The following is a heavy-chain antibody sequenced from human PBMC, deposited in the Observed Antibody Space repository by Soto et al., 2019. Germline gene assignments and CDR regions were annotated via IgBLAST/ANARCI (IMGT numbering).Heavy chain of an antibody. CDR1: GGSISSGGYY. CDR2: IYYSGST. D-gene: IGHD3-22*01. J-gene: IGHJ4*02. CDR3: AREERDYLDSSGSLDY. V-gene: IGHV4-31*03. Sequence: SETLSLTCTVSGGSISSGGYYWTWIRQHPGKGLEWIGYIYYSGSTYYNPSLKSRVTISVDTSKNQFSLKLSSVTAADTAVYYCAREERDYLDSSGSLDYWGQGTLVTVSS.